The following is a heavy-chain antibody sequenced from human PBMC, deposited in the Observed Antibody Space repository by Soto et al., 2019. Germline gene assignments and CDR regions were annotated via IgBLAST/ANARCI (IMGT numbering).Heavy chain of an antibody. D-gene: IGHD1-7*01. Sequence: EVQLVESGGGLVQPGGSLRLSCAASGFTVSSNYMSWVRQAPGKGLECVSVLYSGGSTYYADSVKGRFTISRDSSKNTLYLHMNSLRAEDTAVYYCAREPRNSIAGSTTSEDYWGQGTLVTVSS. J-gene: IGHJ4*02. CDR2: LYSGGST. CDR1: GFTVSSNY. CDR3: AREPRNSIAGSTTSEDY. V-gene: IGHV3-66*01.